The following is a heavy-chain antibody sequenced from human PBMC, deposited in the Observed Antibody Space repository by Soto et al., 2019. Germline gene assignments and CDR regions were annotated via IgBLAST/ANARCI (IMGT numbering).Heavy chain of an antibody. Sequence: QVQLVQSGAEVKKPGSSVKVSCRAPGGSFSTYAISWVRQAPGKGLEWMGGIIPICRRPHYGQKFQARVTITADESTTTDYMELSNLRSEDTAVYYCARDKDWVELGGNYYYVMDVWGQGTTVTVSS. J-gene: IGHJ6*02. D-gene: IGHD1-26*01. CDR2: IIPICRRP. CDR1: GGSFSTYA. CDR3: ARDKDWVELGGNYYYVMDV. V-gene: IGHV1-69*12.